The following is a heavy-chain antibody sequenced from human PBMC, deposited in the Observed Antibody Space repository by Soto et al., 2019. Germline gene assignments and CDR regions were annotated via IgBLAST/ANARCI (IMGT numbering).Heavy chain of an antibody. CDR3: ARDQADIVVGTTLYYYYGMDV. D-gene: IGHD2-15*01. Sequence: PGGSLRLSCAASGFTFSNYWMSWVRQAPGKGLEWVANIKQDGSEKWYADSVKGRFTISRDNAKNSLYLQMNSLRAEDTAVYYCARDQADIVVGTTLYYYYGMDVWGQGTTVTVSS. V-gene: IGHV3-7*01. J-gene: IGHJ6*02. CDR2: IKQDGSEK. CDR1: GFTFSNYW.